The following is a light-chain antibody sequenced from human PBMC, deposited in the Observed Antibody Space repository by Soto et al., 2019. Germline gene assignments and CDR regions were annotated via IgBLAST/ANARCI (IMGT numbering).Light chain of an antibody. CDR3: HTIA. V-gene: IGKV1-33*01. CDR1: QDISNY. CDR2: DAS. J-gene: IGKJ3*01. Sequence: DIQMTQSPSSLSASVGDRVTITCQASQDISNYLNWYQQKPGKAPKLLIYDASNLETGVPSRFSGSGSGTDFTFTISSLQPEDIATYYCHTIAFGPGTKVDIK.